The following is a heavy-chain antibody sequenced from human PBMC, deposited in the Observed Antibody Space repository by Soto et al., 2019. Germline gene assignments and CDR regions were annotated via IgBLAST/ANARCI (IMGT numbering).Heavy chain of an antibody. J-gene: IGHJ6*02. V-gene: IGHV4-59*01. D-gene: IGHD1-1*01. CDR1: GGSISSYY. Sequence: PSETLSLTCTVFGGSISSYYWSRIRQPPGKGLEWIGYIYYSGSTNYNPSLKSRVTISVDTSKNQFSLKLSSVTAADTAVYYCAGGGNAQYYYYYGMDVWGQGTTVTVSS. CDR2: IYYSGST. CDR3: AGGGNAQYYYYYGMDV.